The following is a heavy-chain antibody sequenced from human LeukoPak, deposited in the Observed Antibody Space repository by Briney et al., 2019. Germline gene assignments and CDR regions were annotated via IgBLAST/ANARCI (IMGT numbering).Heavy chain of an antibody. Sequence: ASVKVSCKASGYTFTSYDINWVRQATGQGLEWMGWMNPNSGNTGYAQKFQGRVTMTRNTSISTAYMELSSLRAEDTALYYCAKGIAAAGRDPFDYWGQGTLVTVSS. V-gene: IGHV1-8*01. CDR1: GYTFTSYD. J-gene: IGHJ4*02. D-gene: IGHD6-13*01. CDR2: MNPNSGNT. CDR3: AKGIAAAGRDPFDY.